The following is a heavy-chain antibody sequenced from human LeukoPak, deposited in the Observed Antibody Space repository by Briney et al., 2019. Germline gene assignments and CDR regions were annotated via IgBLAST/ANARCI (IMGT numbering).Heavy chain of an antibody. J-gene: IGHJ4*02. CDR3: ARGASVPPAAVDY. Sequence: NPSETLSLTCAVSGGSISSGGYSWSWIRQPPGKGLEWIGYIYHSGSTYYNPSLKSRVTISVDRSKNQFSLKLSSVTAADTAVYYCARGASVPPAAVDYWGQGTLVTVSS. CDR2: IYHSGST. CDR1: GGSISSGGYS. V-gene: IGHV4-30-2*01. D-gene: IGHD2-2*01.